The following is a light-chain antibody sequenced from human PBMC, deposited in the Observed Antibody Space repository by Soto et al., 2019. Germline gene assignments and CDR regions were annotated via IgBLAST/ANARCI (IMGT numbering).Light chain of an antibody. Sequence: QSALTQPASVSASPGQSITISCAGTSSDVGGWPHVSWYQQHPGKAPKLVIYEVSNRPSGVSSRFSGSKSGSTASLTISGLQAEDEADYYCSSYTSSSTLVFGGGTNLTVL. CDR1: SSDVGGWPH. CDR3: SSYTSSSTLV. V-gene: IGLV2-14*01. CDR2: EVS. J-gene: IGLJ2*01.